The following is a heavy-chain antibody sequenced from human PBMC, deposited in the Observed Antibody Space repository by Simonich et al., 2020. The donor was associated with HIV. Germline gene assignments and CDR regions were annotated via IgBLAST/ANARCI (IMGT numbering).Heavy chain of an antibody. D-gene: IGHD3-10*01. Sequence: EVQLVESGGGLVQPGRSLRLSCAASGFTFDDYAMHWVRQAPGKVLGWVSGISWNSGSIGYADSVKGRFTISRDNAKNSLYLQMNSLRAEDTALYYCAKDKGAYYGSGSPVYWGQGTLVTVSS. CDR2: ISWNSGSI. V-gene: IGHV3-9*01. CDR3: AKDKGAYYGSGSPVY. J-gene: IGHJ4*02. CDR1: GFTFDDYA.